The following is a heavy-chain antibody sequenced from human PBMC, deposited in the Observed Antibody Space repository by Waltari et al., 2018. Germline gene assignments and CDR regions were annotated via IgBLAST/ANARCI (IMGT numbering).Heavy chain of an antibody. V-gene: IGHV3-74*01. J-gene: IGHJ4*02. CDR2: FKSDGSST. D-gene: IGHD1-20*01. CDR3: ARESITGFHIDH. Sequence: EAQLVESGGGLVQPGGSLRLSCGASGFTFSRDWMHWVRQAPGKGLVWVSRFKSDGSSTSTSYADSVKGRFTISRDNAKNALFLEMNSLRVEDTAVYYCARESITGFHIDHWGQGTLVTVSS. CDR1: GFTFSRDW.